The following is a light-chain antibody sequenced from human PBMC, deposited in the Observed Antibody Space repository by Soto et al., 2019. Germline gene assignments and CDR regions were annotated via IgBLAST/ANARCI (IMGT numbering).Light chain of an antibody. Sequence: EIVMTQSPATLSVSPGERATLSCRASQSVSSNLAWYQQKPGQAPRLLIYGASSRATGIPDRFSGSGSGTEFTLTISSLQPEDFATYYCLQHNSYPITFGQGTRLEIK. V-gene: IGKV3D-15*01. J-gene: IGKJ5*01. CDR2: GAS. CDR3: LQHNSYPIT. CDR1: QSVSSN.